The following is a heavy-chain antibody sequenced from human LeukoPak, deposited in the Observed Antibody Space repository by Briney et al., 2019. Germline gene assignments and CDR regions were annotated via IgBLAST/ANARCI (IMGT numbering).Heavy chain of an antibody. CDR3: AKDRLFGSGLNGPHYYYGMDV. Sequence: PGRPLRLSCAASGFTFSNYAMRWVRQAPGKGLEWVSAISDGGGSTNYADSVKGRFTISRDNSNNMLYLQMNSLRPEDTAVYYCAKDRLFGSGLNGPHYYYGMDVWGQGTTVTVSS. CDR2: ISDGGGST. D-gene: IGHD1-26*01. V-gene: IGHV3-23*01. CDR1: GFTFSNYA. J-gene: IGHJ6*02.